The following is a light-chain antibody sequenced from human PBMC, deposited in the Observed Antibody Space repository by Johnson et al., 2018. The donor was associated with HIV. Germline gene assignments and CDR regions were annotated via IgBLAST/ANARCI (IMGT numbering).Light chain of an antibody. CDR2: ENN. Sequence: QAVLTQPPSVSAAPGQKVTISCSGSSSNIGNNYVSWYQQLPGTAPKLLIYENNKRPSGLPDRFSGSKSDTSATLAITGLQTGDAADYYCGTWDSSLSAGNVFGTGTKVTVL. CDR1: SSNIGNNY. J-gene: IGLJ1*01. V-gene: IGLV1-51*02. CDR3: GTWDSSLSAGNV.